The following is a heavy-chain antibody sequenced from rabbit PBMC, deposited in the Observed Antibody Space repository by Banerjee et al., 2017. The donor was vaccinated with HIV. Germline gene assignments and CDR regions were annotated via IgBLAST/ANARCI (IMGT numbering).Heavy chain of an antibody. CDR2: IDPVFGST. CDR1: GFDFSSYG. J-gene: IGHJ4*01. D-gene: IGHD2-1*01. CDR3: ARESAGDTDSFNL. Sequence: QEQLVESGGGLVQPGGSLKLSCKASGFDFSSYGVSWVRQAPGKGLEWIGYIDPVFGSTYYASWVNGRFTISSHNAQNTLYLQLNSLTAADTATYFCARESAGDTDSFNLWGPGTLVTVS. V-gene: IGHV1S47*01.